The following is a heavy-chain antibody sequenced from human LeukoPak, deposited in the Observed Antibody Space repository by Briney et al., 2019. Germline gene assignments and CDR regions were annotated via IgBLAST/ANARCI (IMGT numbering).Heavy chain of an antibody. D-gene: IGHD3-10*01. CDR3: ASLYGSGSYYDHYYYGMDA. Sequence: GGSLRLSCAASGFTFSSYEMNWVRQAPGKGLEWVSYISSSGSTIFYADSVKCRFTISRDNAKNSLHLQMNSLRAEDTAVYYCASLYGSGSYYDHYYYGMDAWGKGTTVTVSS. CDR1: GFTFSSYE. V-gene: IGHV3-48*03. CDR2: ISSSGSTI. J-gene: IGHJ6*04.